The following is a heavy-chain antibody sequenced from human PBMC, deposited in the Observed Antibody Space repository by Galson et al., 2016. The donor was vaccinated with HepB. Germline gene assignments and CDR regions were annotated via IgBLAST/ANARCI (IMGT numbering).Heavy chain of an antibody. CDR1: GASISSDY. V-gene: IGHV4-59*01. CDR2: IHYRGTT. J-gene: IGHJ6*02. D-gene: IGHD3-9*01. Sequence: ETLSLTCAVSGASISSDYCSWIRQSPGKGLEWVGYIHYRGTTNYNPSLKSRVTISVDRTKNQFSLKLRSVTAADTAVYYCARQRAEEVGLVTLPGAMDVWGQGTTVTVSS. CDR3: ARQRAEEVGLVTLPGAMDV.